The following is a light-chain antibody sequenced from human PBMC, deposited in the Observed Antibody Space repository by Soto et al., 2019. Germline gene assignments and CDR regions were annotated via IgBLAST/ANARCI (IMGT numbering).Light chain of an antibody. J-gene: IGKJ1*01. CDR3: QQTSTTLWT. V-gene: IGKV1-39*01. Sequence: DIQMTQSPSSLSASVGDRVTITCRASQNIRTYINWYQQKSGRAPNLLIFDASRLQSGVPSRFSGTGSGTDFTLTITSLQTEDFATYYCQQTSTTLWTFGQGTKV. CDR1: QNIRTY. CDR2: DAS.